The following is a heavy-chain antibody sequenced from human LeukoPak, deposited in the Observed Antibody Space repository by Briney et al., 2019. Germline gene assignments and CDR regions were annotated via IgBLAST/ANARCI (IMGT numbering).Heavy chain of an antibody. CDR3: AKVDSSSWYLGAFDI. Sequence: GGSLRLSCAASGFTFSNYAMSWVRQAPGKGLEWVSVISGSGGTTYSADSVKGRFTISRDNSKNTLYLQMNSLRAEDTAVYYCAKVDSSSWYLGAFDIWGQGTMVTVSS. CDR2: ISGSGGTT. D-gene: IGHD6-13*01. J-gene: IGHJ3*02. V-gene: IGHV3-23*01. CDR1: GFTFSNYA.